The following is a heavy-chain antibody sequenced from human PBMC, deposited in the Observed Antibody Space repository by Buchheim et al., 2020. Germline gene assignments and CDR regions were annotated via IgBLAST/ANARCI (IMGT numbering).Heavy chain of an antibody. Sequence: EVQLVESGGGLVQPGGSLRLSCAASGFTFSNYEMNWVRQAPGKGLEWVSYISSSSSTIYYADSVKGRFTISRDNAKNSLYLQMNSLRDEDTAVYYCARATPYCSGGSCYSEDYYYYGMDVWGQGTT. CDR2: ISSSSSTI. CDR1: GFTFSNYE. V-gene: IGHV3-48*03. CDR3: ARATPYCSGGSCYSEDYYYYGMDV. J-gene: IGHJ6*02. D-gene: IGHD2-15*01.